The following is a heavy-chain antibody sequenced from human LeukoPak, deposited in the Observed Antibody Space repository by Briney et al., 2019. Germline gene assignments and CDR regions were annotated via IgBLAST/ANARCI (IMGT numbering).Heavy chain of an antibody. CDR2: IHPSGST. CDR1: GVSISSGSYR. Sequence: SETLSLTCTVSGVSISSGSYRWTWLRQPAGKGLEWIGRIHPSGSTNYNPSLKSRVTISVDTSKNQFSLKLSSVTAADTAVYYCAALAAAGTFDYWGQGTLVTVSS. CDR3: AALAAAGTFDY. V-gene: IGHV4-61*02. D-gene: IGHD6-13*01. J-gene: IGHJ4*02.